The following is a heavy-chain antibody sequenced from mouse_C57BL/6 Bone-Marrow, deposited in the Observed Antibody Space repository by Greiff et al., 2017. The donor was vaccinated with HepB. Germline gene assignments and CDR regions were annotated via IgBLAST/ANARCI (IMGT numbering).Heavy chain of an antibody. V-gene: IGHV1-12*01. J-gene: IGHJ2*01. D-gene: IGHD2-4*01. CDR2: IYPGNGDT. CDR1: GYTFTSYN. Sequence: QVQLKQSGAELVRPGASVKMSCKASGYTFTSYNMHWVKQTPIQGLEWIGAIYPGNGDTSYNQKFKGKATLTVDKSSSTAYMQLSSLTSEDSAVYFCARGDYEGNYWGQGTTLTVSS. CDR3: ARGDYEGNY.